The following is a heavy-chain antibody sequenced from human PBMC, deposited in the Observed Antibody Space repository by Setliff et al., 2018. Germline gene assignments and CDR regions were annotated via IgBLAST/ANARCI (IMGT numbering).Heavy chain of an antibody. CDR1: SGSIIGYY. Sequence: PSETLSLTCTVSSGSIIGYYWSWIRQSPGKGLEWIGEINHSGSTYYNPSLKSRVTISVDTSKNQFSLKLSSVTAADTAVYYCASMGATAYYFDYWGQGTLVTVSS. V-gene: IGHV4-34*01. J-gene: IGHJ4*02. CDR3: ASMGATAYYFDY. CDR2: INHSGST. D-gene: IGHD1-26*01.